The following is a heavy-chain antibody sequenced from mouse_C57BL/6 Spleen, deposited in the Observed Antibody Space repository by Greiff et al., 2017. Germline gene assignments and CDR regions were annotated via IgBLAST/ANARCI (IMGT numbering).Heavy chain of an antibody. Sequence: QVQLQQPGAELVRPGASVTLSCKASGYTFTDYEMHWVKQTPVHGLEWIGAIDPETGGTPYNQKFKGKAIMTADKSSSTAYMELRSLTSEDSAVYYCTRRAYGYDGSYFDVGGQGTTVTVSS. CDR1: GYTFTDYE. CDR2: IDPETGGT. J-gene: IGHJ2*01. D-gene: IGHD2-14*01. CDR3: TRRAYGYDGSYFDV. V-gene: IGHV1-15*01.